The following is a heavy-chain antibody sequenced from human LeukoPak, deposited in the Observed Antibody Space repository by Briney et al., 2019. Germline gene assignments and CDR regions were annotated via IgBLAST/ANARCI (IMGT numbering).Heavy chain of an antibody. J-gene: IGHJ4*02. Sequence: GGSLRLSCAASGFTFSDYYMSWIRQAPGKGLEWVSYISSSGSTIYYADSVKGRFTISRDNAKNSLYLQMSSLRAEDTAVYYCARPIDDSSGSYYFDYWGQGTLVTVSS. CDR3: ARPIDDSSGSYYFDY. V-gene: IGHV3-11*04. D-gene: IGHD3-22*01. CDR2: ISSSGSTI. CDR1: GFTFSDYY.